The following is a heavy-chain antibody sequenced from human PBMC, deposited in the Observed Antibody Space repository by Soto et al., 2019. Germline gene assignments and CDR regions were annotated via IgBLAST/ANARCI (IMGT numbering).Heavy chain of an antibody. Sequence: GGSLRLSCAASGFSFNNYAMSWVRQAPGKGLEWVSSISGSVGTTSYADSVKGRFTISRDNSKNTLYLQMNSLRAEDTAVYYCAKLSGENFYYYGVDVWGQGTTVTGSS. D-gene: IGHD3-10*01. CDR1: GFSFNNYA. CDR2: ISGSVGTT. J-gene: IGHJ6*02. V-gene: IGHV3-23*01. CDR3: AKLSGENFYYYGVDV.